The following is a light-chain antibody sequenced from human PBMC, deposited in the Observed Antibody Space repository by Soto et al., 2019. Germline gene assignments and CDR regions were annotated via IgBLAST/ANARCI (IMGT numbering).Light chain of an antibody. CDR2: GAS. J-gene: IGKJ2*01. CDR1: QSVNSRF. V-gene: IGKV3-20*01. CDR3: LQYGSSPLYT. Sequence: ENVLTQSPGTLSLSPGETATLSCRTSQSVNSRFFAWYQQKPGQAPRVLIYGASNRATGIPDRFSGGESGTDFTLTISRLEPEDFAVYYCLQYGSSPLYTFGQGTKLEIK.